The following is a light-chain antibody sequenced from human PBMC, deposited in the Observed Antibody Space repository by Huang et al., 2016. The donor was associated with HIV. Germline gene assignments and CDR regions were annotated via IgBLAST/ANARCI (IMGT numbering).Light chain of an antibody. Sequence: DIHMTQSPSSVSASVGDSGTITCRASQAISSWLAWYQQKPGKAPKLLIDAASVLENGVTSRFSGSGSGTEFTLTISSLQPEDFASYYCQQVKSFPITFGQGTRLEIK. CDR3: QQVKSFPIT. CDR1: QAISSW. V-gene: IGKV1-12*01. CDR2: AAS. J-gene: IGKJ5*01.